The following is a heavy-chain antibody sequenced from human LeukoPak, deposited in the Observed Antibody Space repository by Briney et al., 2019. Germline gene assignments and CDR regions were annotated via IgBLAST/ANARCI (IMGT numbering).Heavy chain of an antibody. CDR3: ARDTLGIVVVPAAIRESGGGIDY. D-gene: IGHD2-2*02. V-gene: IGHV3-30-3*01. J-gene: IGHJ4*02. CDR2: ISYDGSNK. Sequence: GGSLRLSCAASGFTFSSYAMHWVRQAPGKGLEWVAVISYDGSNKYYADSAKGRFTISRDNSKNTLYLQMNSLRAEDTAVYYCARDTLGIVVVPAAIRESGGGIDYWGQGTLVTVSS. CDR1: GFTFSSYA.